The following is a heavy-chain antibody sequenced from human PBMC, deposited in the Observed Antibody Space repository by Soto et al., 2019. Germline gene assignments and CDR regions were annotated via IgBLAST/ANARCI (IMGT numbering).Heavy chain of an antibody. J-gene: IGHJ6*03. CDR1: GYTFTSYG. CDR2: ISAYNGNT. Sequence: ASVKVSCKTSGYTFTSYGIGWVRQANGQGLEWMGWISAYNGNTNYAQKHQGRVTMTTDTSTSTAYMELRSLRSDDTAVYYCARDLRINKYYYYYYMDVWGKGTTVTVSS. V-gene: IGHV1-18*01. CDR3: ARDLRINKYYYYYYMDV.